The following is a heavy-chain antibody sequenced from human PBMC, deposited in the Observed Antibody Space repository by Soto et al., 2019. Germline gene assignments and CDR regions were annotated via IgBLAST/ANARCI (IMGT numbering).Heavy chain of an antibody. CDR2: IYSGGYT. J-gene: IGHJ4*02. CDR3: APRPGGGGY. V-gene: IGHV3-53*01. Sequence: EVQLVESGGGLIQPGGSLRLSCAVSGFTVSNNYMSWVRQAPGKGLEGVSVIYSGGYTAYGDSVKGRFTISRDNSKTTPFSQKKSLGAAATAVYFWAPRPGGGGYWGQGTLVTVSS. CDR1: GFTVSNNY. D-gene: IGHD3-10*01.